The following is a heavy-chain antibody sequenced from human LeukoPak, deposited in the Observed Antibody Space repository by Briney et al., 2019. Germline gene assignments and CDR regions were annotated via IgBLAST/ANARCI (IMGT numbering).Heavy chain of an antibody. D-gene: IGHD2-15*01. V-gene: IGHV1-2*02. CDR3: AKDLWDSSGSCLDY. J-gene: IGHJ4*02. CDR2: INPNSDFT. Sequence: ASVKVSCKASGYTFTGYYMHWVRQAPGQGLEWMGWINPNSDFTNFAQNFQGRVTMTSDTSISTAYMELSRLRSDDTAVYYCAKDLWDSSGSCLDYWGQGTLVTVSS. CDR1: GYTFTGYY.